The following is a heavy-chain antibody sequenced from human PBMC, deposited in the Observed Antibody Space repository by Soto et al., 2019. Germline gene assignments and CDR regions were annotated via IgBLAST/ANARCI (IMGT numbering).Heavy chain of an antibody. D-gene: IGHD4-17*01. CDR3: ARHGFYGDYASNYFDP. J-gene: IGHJ5*02. CDR1: GYTFTSYW. V-gene: IGHV5-51*01. CDR2: IYPSNSET. Sequence: GESLKISCKASGYTFTSYWIGWVRQMPGKGLEWMGIIYPSNSETRFSPSFQGQVTLSADKSIFTAYLQWSSLKASDTAMYYCARHGFYGDYASNYFDPWGQGTLVTVSS.